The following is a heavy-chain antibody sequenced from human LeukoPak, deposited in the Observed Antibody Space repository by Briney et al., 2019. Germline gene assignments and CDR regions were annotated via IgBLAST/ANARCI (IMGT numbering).Heavy chain of an antibody. CDR3: VRDLRQWLRFSFFDS. J-gene: IGHJ4*02. V-gene: IGHV3-7*01. Sequence: PGGSLRLSCAASGFALSSYWMAWVRHSPETGLEWVAYTNPDGSQQWFVDAVRGRFAISRDNARNSLYLQMSSLRVDDTAVYYCVRDLRQWLRFSFFDSWGQGTLVTVSS. CDR2: TNPDGSQQ. CDR1: GFALSSYW. D-gene: IGHD5-12*01.